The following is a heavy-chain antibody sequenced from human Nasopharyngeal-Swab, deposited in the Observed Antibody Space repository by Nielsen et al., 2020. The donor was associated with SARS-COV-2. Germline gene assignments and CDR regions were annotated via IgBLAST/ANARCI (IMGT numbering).Heavy chain of an antibody. J-gene: IGHJ3*02. CDR3: AKRVGATPTWGFDI. V-gene: IGHV3-23*01. D-gene: IGHD1-26*01. Sequence: GGSLRLSCAASGFTFSSYWMTWVRQAPGKGLEWVSAISGGGENTHYADSVEGRITISRDNTKNTLFLQMNSLRPEDTAVYYCAKRVGATPTWGFDIWGQGTMVTVSS. CDR1: GFTFSSYW. CDR2: ISGGGENT.